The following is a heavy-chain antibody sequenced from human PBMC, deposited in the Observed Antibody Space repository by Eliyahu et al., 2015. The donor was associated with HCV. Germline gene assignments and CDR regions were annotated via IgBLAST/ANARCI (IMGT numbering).Heavy chain of an antibody. CDR3: AHRRRNDYNSQGFDS. D-gene: IGHD5-24*01. Sequence: QITLKESGPTLVKPTQTLTLTCSFSGFSLTTSGVGVGWIRQPPGKALEWLALVYWDDDKRYSPSLKTRLSITKDSSKNQVVLTMSNMDPVDTATYYCAHRRRNDYNSQGFDSWGQGTLVTVSS. V-gene: IGHV2-5*02. CDR1: GFSLTTSGVG. J-gene: IGHJ4*02. CDR2: VYWDDDK.